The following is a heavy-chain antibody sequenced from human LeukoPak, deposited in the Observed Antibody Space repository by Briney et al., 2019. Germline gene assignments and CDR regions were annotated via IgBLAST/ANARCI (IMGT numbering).Heavy chain of an antibody. D-gene: IGHD2-2*01. V-gene: IGHV5-51*01. CDR3: ATRIKGYCSSTSCSEYDY. Sequence: GESLKISCKGSGYSFTSYWIGWVRQMPGKGLEWMGIIYPGDSDTRYSPSFQGQVTISADKSISTAYLQWSSLKASDTAMYYCATRIKGYCSSTSCSEYDYWGQGTLVTVSS. J-gene: IGHJ4*02. CDR1: GYSFTSYW. CDR2: IYPGDSDT.